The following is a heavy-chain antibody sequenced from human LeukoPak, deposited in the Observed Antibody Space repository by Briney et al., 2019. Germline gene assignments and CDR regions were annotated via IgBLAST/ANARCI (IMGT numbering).Heavy chain of an antibody. CDR3: ARERITGYYYYMDV. CDR2: ISSGGSTL. V-gene: IGHV3-48*03. Sequence: PGGSLRLSCAASGFTFSSYEMHWVRQAPGKGLEWVSYISSGGSTLYYADSAKGRFTISRDNAKSSLYLQMNSLRAEDTAVYYCARERITGYYYYMDVWGKGTTVTVSS. CDR1: GFTFSSYE. D-gene: IGHD3-16*01. J-gene: IGHJ6*03.